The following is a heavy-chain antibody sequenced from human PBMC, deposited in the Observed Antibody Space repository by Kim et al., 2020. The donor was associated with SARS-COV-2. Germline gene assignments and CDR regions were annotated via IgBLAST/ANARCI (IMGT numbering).Heavy chain of an antibody. J-gene: IGHJ4*02. V-gene: IGHV3-53*01. CDR3: ARGGYGGNPFDY. Sequence: YHADSVKGRFTISRDNSKNTLYLQMNSLKAEDTALYYCARGGYGGNPFDYWGQGTLVTVSS. D-gene: IGHD4-17*01.